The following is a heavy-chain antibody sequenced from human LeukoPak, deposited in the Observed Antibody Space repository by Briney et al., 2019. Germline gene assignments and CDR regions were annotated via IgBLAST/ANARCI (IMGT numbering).Heavy chain of an antibody. CDR1: GYSFTSLW. J-gene: IGHJ4*02. CDR2: IYPGDSDA. Sequence: GESLKISCKGSGYSFTSLWIGWVRQMPGKGLEWMGIIYPGDSDARYSPSFEGQVTISADKSISTAYLEWSNLKASDTAIYYCARRYGRPFDYWGQGTLVTVSS. D-gene: IGHD4-17*01. CDR3: ARRYGRPFDY. V-gene: IGHV5-51*01.